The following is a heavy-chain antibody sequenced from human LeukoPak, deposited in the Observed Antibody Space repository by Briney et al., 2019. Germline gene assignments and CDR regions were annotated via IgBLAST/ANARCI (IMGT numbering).Heavy chain of an antibody. V-gene: IGHV1-18*01. CDR3: ARVSPGYYDSSGYRGVNWFDP. CDR1: GYTFSSYG. Sequence: ASVKVSCKASGYTFSSYGISWVRQAPGQGLEWMGWISAYNGNTNYAQKLQGRVTMTTDTSTSTAYMELRSLRSDDTAVYYCARVSPGYYDSSGYRGVNWFDPWGQGTLVTVSS. CDR2: ISAYNGNT. J-gene: IGHJ5*02. D-gene: IGHD3-22*01.